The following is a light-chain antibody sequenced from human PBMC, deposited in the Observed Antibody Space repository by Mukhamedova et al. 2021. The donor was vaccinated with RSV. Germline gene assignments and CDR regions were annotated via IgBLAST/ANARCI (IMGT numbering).Light chain of an antibody. V-gene: IGLV2-14*01. CDR2: GS. J-gene: IGLJ2*01. CDR3: TSYTTSSTL. Sequence: GSNRPSGVSNRFSGSKSGNTASLTISGLQAEDEADYYCTSYTTSSTLFGGGTTVTVL.